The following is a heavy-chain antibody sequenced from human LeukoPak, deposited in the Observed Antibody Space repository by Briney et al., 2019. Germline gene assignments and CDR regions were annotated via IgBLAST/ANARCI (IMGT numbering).Heavy chain of an antibody. V-gene: IGHV4-4*07. Sequence: SETLSLTCTVSGGSISSYYWTWIRQPAGKGLEWIGRIYSSGSANYNPSLKSRVTMSVDSSKSQFSLKLSSVTAADTAVYYCARGGTGSTGFDHWGQGTLVTVSS. D-gene: IGHD1-7*01. J-gene: IGHJ4*02. CDR1: GGSISSYY. CDR2: IYSSGSA. CDR3: ARGGTGSTGFDH.